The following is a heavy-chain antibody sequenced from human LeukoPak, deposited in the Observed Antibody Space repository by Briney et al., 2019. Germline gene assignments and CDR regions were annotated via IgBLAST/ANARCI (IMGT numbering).Heavy chain of an antibody. V-gene: IGHV3-48*02. D-gene: IGHD2-21*01. CDR3: AREGIASCGGSGYSTLGY. CDR2: ISSSNIRT. J-gene: IGHJ4*02. CDR1: GFSFSSYY. Sequence: GGSLRLSCAASGFSFSSYYMSWVRQAPGKGLEWISYISSSNIRTYYADSVRGRFTISRDNARNSLYLQTNSLTDDDTAVYYCAREGIASCGGSGYSTLGYWGQGTLVTVSS.